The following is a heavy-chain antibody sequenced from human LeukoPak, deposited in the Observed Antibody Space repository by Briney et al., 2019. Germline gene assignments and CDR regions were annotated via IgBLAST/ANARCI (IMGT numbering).Heavy chain of an antibody. Sequence: GGSLRLSCAASGFTFSDYWMSWVRQAPGKGLEWVANIQQDGSEKYYVDSVEGRFTISRDNGKKTVFLQMNSLSAEDTAVYYCARILEGYYYFGLDVWGQGTTVIVSS. V-gene: IGHV3-7*01. J-gene: IGHJ6*02. CDR3: ARILEGYYYFGLDV. CDR1: GFTFSDYW. D-gene: IGHD3-22*01. CDR2: IQQDGSEK.